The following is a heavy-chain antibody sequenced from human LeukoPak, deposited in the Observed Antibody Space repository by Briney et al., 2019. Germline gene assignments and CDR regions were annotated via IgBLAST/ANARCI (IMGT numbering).Heavy chain of an antibody. CDR3: ARYYCPNGVCQGFDY. V-gene: IGHV4-59*01. CDR1: GGPISGYY. D-gene: IGHD2-8*01. J-gene: IGHJ4*02. Sequence: SETLSLTCTVSGGPISGYYWSWIRHPPGKGLVGIGYIYYSGSTNSNPSLKSRVTISVDTSRNQFSLKLSSVTAADTAVYYCARYYCPNGVCQGFDYWGQGTLVTVSS. CDR2: IYYSGST.